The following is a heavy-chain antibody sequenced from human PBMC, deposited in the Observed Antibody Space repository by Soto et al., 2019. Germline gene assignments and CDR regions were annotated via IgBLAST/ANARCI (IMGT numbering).Heavy chain of an antibody. J-gene: IGHJ4*02. CDR3: ARERIVVGPTALDY. Sequence: EVHLVESGGGLVQPGGSLRPSCATSGFTFSSYSMNWVRQAPGKGLEWVSYISRSSSTKYFADSVKGRFTISRDNAKNSLDLQMNSLRVEDTAVYYCARERIVVGPTALDYGGQGTLVIVST. CDR1: GFTFSSYS. D-gene: IGHD2-15*01. CDR2: ISRSSSTK. V-gene: IGHV3-48*01.